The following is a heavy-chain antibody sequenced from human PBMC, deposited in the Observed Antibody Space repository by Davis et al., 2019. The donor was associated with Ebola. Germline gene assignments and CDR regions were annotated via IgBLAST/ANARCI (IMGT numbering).Heavy chain of an antibody. Sequence: ASVKVSCKASGYTFTSYAMHWMRQAPGQRLEWMGWINAGNGNTKYSQKFQGRVTITRDTSASTAYMELSSLRSEDTAVYYCARDLGGMVRGVIGYWGQGTLVTVSS. V-gene: IGHV1-3*01. D-gene: IGHD3-10*01. CDR1: GYTFTSYA. CDR2: INAGNGNT. J-gene: IGHJ4*02. CDR3: ARDLGGMVRGVIGY.